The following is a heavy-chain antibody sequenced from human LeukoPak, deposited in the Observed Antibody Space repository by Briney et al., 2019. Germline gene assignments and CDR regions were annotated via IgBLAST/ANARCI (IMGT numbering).Heavy chain of an antibody. J-gene: IGHJ4*02. CDR1: GFTFSSYG. CDR3: ARGSPGGSFDY. Sequence: GGSLRLSCAASGFTFSSYGMHWVRQAPGQGLEWVAVISYDGSNKYYADSVKGRFTISRDNSKNTLYLQMNSLRAEDTAVYYCARGSPGGSFDYWGQGTLVTVSS. D-gene: IGHD3-10*01. CDR2: ISYDGSNK. V-gene: IGHV3-30*03.